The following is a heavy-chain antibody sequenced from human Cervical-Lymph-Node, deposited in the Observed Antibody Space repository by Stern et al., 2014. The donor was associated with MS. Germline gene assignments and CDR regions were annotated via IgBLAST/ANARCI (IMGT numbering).Heavy chain of an antibody. CDR1: GGTFSSYT. V-gene: IGHV1-69*09. CDR3: ARVPLVVLVPTRGDAFDI. Sequence: QLVQSGAEVRKPGSSVRVSCKTSGGTFSSYTISWVRQVPGQGLEWMGRIIPMYDIANYAQKFQGRVTITADKSTSTAYMELSSLRSEDTAVYYCARVPLVVLVPTRGDAFDIWGQGTRVTVYS. J-gene: IGHJ3*02. D-gene: IGHD2-21*01. CDR2: IIPMYDIA.